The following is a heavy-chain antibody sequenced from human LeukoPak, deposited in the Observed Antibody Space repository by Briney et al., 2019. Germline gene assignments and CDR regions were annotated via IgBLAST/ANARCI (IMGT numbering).Heavy chain of an antibody. CDR2: NNPYSGGT. CDR3: ARTLVPVLLVDY. D-gene: IGHD2-2*01. CDR1: GYTFTGYY. Sequence: ASVRVFCKSSGYTFTGYYIHWVRQAPGQGLEWMGWNNPYSGGTNYAQKFQGRVTMTRDTSISTAYLELNRLTSDDTAVYYCARTLVPVLLVDYWGQATLVTVSS. J-gene: IGHJ4*02. V-gene: IGHV1-2*02.